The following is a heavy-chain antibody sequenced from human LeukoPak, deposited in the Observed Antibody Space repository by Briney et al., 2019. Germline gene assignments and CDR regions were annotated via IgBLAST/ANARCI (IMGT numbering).Heavy chain of an antibody. V-gene: IGHV3-64*01. CDR1: GFTFSSYA. CDR2: ISSNGGST. J-gene: IGHJ4*02. CDR3: ARGAYGGNSAGDY. Sequence: GGSLRLSCAASGFTFSSYAMHWVRQAPGKGLEYVSAISSNGGSTYYANSVKGRFTISRDNSKNTLYLQMGSLRAEDMAVYYCARGAYGGNSAGDYWGQGTLVTVSS. D-gene: IGHD4-23*01.